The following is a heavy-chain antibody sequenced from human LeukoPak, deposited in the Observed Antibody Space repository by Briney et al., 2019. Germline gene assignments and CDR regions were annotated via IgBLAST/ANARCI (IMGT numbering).Heavy chain of an antibody. D-gene: IGHD5-18*01. Sequence: SETLSLTCTVSGGSISSSSYYWGWIRRPPGKGLEWIGSIYYSGSTNYNPSLKSRVTISVDASKNQFSLKLSSVTAADTAVYYCARDRGIQPAPYYYYGMDVWGQGTTVTVSS. CDR2: IYYSGST. CDR1: GGSISSSSYY. CDR3: ARDRGIQPAPYYYYGMDV. J-gene: IGHJ6*02. V-gene: IGHV4-39*07.